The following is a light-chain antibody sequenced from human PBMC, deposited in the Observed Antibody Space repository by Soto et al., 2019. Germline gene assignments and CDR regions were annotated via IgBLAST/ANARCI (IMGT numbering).Light chain of an antibody. CDR1: ALPKKF. J-gene: IGLJ2*01. CDR3: YSLDHSGNIMV. Sequence: SYELTQPPSVSVSPGQTARITCSGDALPKKFASWYQQKSGQAPLVVIYDDSRRPSGIPERFSGSSSGTVATLTVTEAQVEDEADYYCYSLDHSGNIMVFGGGTKLTVL. CDR2: DDS. V-gene: IGLV3-10*01.